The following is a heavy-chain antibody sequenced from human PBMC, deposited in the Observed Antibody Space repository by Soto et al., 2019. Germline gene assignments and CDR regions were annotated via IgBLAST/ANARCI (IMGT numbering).Heavy chain of an antibody. V-gene: IGHV5-10-1*01. CDR2: TDPSDSQT. CDR1: GYSFAGYW. Sequence: GESLKISCKGSGYSFAGYWITWVRQKPGKGLEWMGRTDPSDSQTYYSPSFRGHVTISATKSITTVFLQWSSLRASDTAMYYCARQIYDSDTGPNFQYYFDSWGQGTPVTVSS. D-gene: IGHD5-18*01. J-gene: IGHJ4*02. CDR3: ARQIYDSDTGPNFQYYFDS.